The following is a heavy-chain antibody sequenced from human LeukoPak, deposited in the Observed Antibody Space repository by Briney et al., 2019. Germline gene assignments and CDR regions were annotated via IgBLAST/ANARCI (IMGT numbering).Heavy chain of an antibody. CDR2: ISYDGSNK. D-gene: IGHD3-22*01. V-gene: IGHV3-30-3*01. CDR3: ARVDYFDSNGYYQQMDY. Sequence: PGRSLRLSCAASGFSFSSYAMHWVSQPPGKWLEWVAVISYDGSNKDYAESVKGRFTVSRDNSKNTLYLQMNSLRAEDTAVFYCARVDYFDSNGYYQQMDYWGQGTLVIVSS. CDR1: GFSFSSYA. J-gene: IGHJ4*02.